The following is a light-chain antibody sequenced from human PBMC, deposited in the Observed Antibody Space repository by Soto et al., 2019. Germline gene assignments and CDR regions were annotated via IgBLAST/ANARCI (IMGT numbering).Light chain of an antibody. Sequence: QSALTQPASVSASPGQSITISCTGTSRDVGAYHYVSWFQQHPGKAPQLMIYDVSHRPSGVSDRFSGSKSGNTASLTISGLQTEDEADYYCSSYTIRSTLVFGGGTKLTVL. V-gene: IGLV2-14*01. CDR3: SSYTIRSTLV. J-gene: IGLJ2*01. CDR1: SRDVGAYHY. CDR2: DVS.